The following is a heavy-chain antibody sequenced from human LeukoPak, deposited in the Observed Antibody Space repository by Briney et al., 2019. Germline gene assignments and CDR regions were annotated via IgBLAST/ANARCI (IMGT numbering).Heavy chain of an antibody. J-gene: IGHJ4*02. CDR1: GLIFSRYS. D-gene: IGHD7-27*01. CDR3: AREFEGTPWGGGY. V-gene: IGHV3-21*01. CDR2: MSVGSGLI. Sequence: GGSLRLSCAASGLIFSRYSMNWVRQAPGKGLEWVASMSVGSGLIYYAESVRGRFTVSRDNAKNSLYLQMKSLIADDTAVYYCAREFEGTPWGGGYWGQGTLVPVSS.